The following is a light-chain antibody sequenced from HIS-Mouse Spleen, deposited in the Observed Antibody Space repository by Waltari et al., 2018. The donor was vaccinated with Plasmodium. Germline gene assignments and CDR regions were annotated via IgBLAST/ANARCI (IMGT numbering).Light chain of an antibody. CDR3: QQSYSTWT. V-gene: IGKV1-39*01. Sequence: DIQMTQSPSSLSASVGDRVTITCRASQSISSYLNWYQQKPGKAPKLLIYAGSSWQSGVPSRCSGSGSGTDFTLTISSLQPEDFATYYCQQSYSTWTFGQGTKVEIK. CDR2: AGS. CDR1: QSISSY. J-gene: IGKJ1*01.